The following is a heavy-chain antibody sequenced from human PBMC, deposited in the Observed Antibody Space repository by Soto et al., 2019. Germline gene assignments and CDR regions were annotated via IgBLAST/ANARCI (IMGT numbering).Heavy chain of an antibody. V-gene: IGHV3-23*01. D-gene: IGHD5-18*01. CDR3: AKDGLGAYTYGSYYFDH. CDR1: GFTFSSYA. Sequence: EVQLLESGGGLVQPGGSLRLSCAASGFTFSSYAMSWVRQAPGKGLEWVSTINNSGGSTYYADSVKGRFTISRDNSKNTLYLQMNSLRAEDTAVYYCAKDGLGAYTYGSYYFDHWGQGTLVTVSS. CDR2: INNSGGST. J-gene: IGHJ4*02.